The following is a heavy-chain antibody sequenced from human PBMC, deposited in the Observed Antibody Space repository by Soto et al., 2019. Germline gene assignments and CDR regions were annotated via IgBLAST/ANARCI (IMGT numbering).Heavy chain of an antibody. Sequence: GGSLRLSCAASGFTFSSYAMSWFRQAPGKGLEWVSAISGSGGSTYYADSVKGRFTISRDTSKNQFSLKLSSVTAADTAVYYCARHQKKHSLWHTPPASDYWGQGTLVTVSS. J-gene: IGHJ4*02. D-gene: IGHD2-21*01. CDR3: ARHQKKHSLWHTPPASDY. V-gene: IGHV3-23*01. CDR2: ISGSGGST. CDR1: GFTFSSYA.